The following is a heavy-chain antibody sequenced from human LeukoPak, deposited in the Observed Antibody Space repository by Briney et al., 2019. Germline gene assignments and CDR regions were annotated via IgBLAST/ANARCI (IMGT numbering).Heavy chain of an antibody. CDR2: INHSGST. Sequence: PSETLSLTCAVYGGSFSGYYWSWIRRPPGKGLEWIGEINHSGSTNYNPSLKSRVTISVDTSKNQFSLKLSSVTAADTAVYYCARASRRITIVRGVIIKGEDYFDYWGQGTLVTVSS. CDR3: ARASRRITIVRGVIIKGEDYFDY. D-gene: IGHD3-10*01. CDR1: GGSFSGYY. J-gene: IGHJ4*02. V-gene: IGHV4-34*01.